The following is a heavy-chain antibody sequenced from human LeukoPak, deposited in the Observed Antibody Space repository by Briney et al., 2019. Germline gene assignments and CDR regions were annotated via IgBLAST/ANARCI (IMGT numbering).Heavy chain of an antibody. V-gene: IGHV3-30-3*01. CDR2: ISYAGSNK. Sequence: GGSLRLSCAPSGFTFSSYAMHWVRQAPGKGLEWVAVISYAGSNKFYADSVRGRVTISRDNSKNTLYLQMNNLKTEDTAVYYCARGVVAAPQTFDYWGQGTLVTVSS. CDR3: ARGVVAAPQTFDY. J-gene: IGHJ4*02. D-gene: IGHD2-15*01. CDR1: GFTFSSYA.